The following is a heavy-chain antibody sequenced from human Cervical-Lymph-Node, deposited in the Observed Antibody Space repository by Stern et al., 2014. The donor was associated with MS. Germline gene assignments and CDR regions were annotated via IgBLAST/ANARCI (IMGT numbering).Heavy chain of an antibody. CDR1: GVSLSTRGMG. D-gene: IGHD2-21*01. J-gene: IGHJ6*02. Sequence: QVTLRESGPALVKPTQTLTLTCTFSGVSLSTRGMGVSWIRQPPGKALEWLAFIDWDDDKYYSTSLKTRLTISKDSSKNQVILTMTNMDPVDTATYYCARISFPYYFYGMDVWGQGSTVIVSS. CDR2: IDWDDDK. V-gene: IGHV2-70*13. CDR3: ARISFPYYFYGMDV.